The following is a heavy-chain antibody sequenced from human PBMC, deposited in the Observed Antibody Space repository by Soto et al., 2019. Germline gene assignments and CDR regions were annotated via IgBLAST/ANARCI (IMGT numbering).Heavy chain of an antibody. Sequence: EVQLVESGGGLVQPGGSLRLSCAASGFTVSSNYMSWVRQAPGKGLEWVSVIYSGGSTYYADSVKGRYTITRHNSKNTLHRHMSSLSDEDTAVYYCAGIWCTILVGMDVWGQGATVTVS. CDR1: GFTVSSNY. CDR3: AGIWCTILVGMDV. J-gene: IGHJ6*02. CDR2: IYSGGST. V-gene: IGHV3-53*04. D-gene: IGHD2-8*01.